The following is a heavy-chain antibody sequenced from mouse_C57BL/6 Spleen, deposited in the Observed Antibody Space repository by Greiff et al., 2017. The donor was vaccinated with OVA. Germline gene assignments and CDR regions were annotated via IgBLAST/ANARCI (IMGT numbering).Heavy chain of an antibody. CDR2: SRNKANDYTT. CDR1: GFTFSDFY. D-gene: IGHD2-10*02. J-gene: IGHJ3*01. V-gene: IGHV7-1*01. CDR3: ARDLYGGFAY. Sequence: EVQLVESGGGLVQSGRSLRLSCATSGFTFSDFYMEWVRQAPGKGLEWIAASRNKANDYTTEYSASVKGRFIVSRDTSQSILYLQMNALRAEDTAIYYCARDLYGGFAYWGQGTLVTVSA.